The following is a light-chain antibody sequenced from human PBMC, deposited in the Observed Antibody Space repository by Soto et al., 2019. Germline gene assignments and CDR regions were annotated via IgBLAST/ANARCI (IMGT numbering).Light chain of an antibody. J-gene: IGLJ2*01. Sequence: VVTQPPSVSGAPGQRVTISCTGSSSNIGAGYDVHWYQQLPGTAPKLLIYNNSNRPSGVPDRFSGSKSGTSASLAITGLQAEDEADYYCQSYDSSLSGVVFGGGTKLTVL. CDR3: QSYDSSLSGVV. CDR2: NNS. CDR1: SSNIGAGYD. V-gene: IGLV1-40*01.